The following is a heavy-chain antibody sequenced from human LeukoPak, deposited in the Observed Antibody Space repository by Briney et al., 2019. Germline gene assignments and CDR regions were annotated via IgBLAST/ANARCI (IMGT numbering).Heavy chain of an antibody. V-gene: IGHV3-30*02. CDR1: GFTVSSYD. D-gene: IGHD6-6*01. CDR2: IRYDGSRK. Sequence: GGSLRLSCAASGFTVSSYDMNWVRQAPGKGLEWVAFIRYDGSRKYYADSVKGRFTISRDNSKNTVFLQMNSLRAEDTAVYYCARDPSSSSSVGGYLDYWGQGTLVTVSS. CDR3: ARDPSSSSSVGGYLDY. J-gene: IGHJ4*02.